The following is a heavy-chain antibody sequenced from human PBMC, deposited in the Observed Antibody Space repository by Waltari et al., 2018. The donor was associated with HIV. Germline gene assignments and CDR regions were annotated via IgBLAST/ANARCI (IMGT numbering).Heavy chain of an antibody. CDR1: GGSFGGSY. J-gene: IGHJ6*02. Sequence: QVQLQQWGAGLLKPSETLSLTCAVYGGSFGGSYWRWLRPPPGKGREWMGESNHSGSTNYNPSLKSRVTISVDTSKNQFSLKLSSVTAADTAVYYCASGQPSAAGTPDYYYYGMDVWGQGTTVTVSS. CDR2: SNHSGST. D-gene: IGHD6-13*01. V-gene: IGHV4-34*01. CDR3: ASGQPSAAGTPDYYYYGMDV.